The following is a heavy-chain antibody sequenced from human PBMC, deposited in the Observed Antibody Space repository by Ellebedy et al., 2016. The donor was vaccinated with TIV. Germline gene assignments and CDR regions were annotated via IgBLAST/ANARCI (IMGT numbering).Heavy chain of an antibody. Sequence: MPSETLSLTCTVSADSISSNTHYWGWVRQPPGKGLEWFGNIYYSGATYYNPSLKSRVTISVDTSKNQFSLKLRSVTAADTAMYYCAKNSYASGQWGQGTLVTVSS. CDR2: IYYSGAT. CDR1: ADSISSNTHY. D-gene: IGHD3-16*01. J-gene: IGHJ4*02. CDR3: AKNSYASGQ. V-gene: IGHV4-39*07.